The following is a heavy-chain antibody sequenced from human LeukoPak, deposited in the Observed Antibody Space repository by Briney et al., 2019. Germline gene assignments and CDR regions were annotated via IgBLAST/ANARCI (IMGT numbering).Heavy chain of an antibody. D-gene: IGHD5-24*01. Sequence: GESLKISCKGSGYSFTSYWIGGVRQMPGKGLERIGIIYPGDSDTRYSPSFQSQVTISADKSISTAYLQWSSLNASDTAMYYCARIFTSPNGWLQFPFDYWGQGTLVTVSS. CDR3: ARIFTSPNGWLQFPFDY. CDR2: IYPGDSDT. J-gene: IGHJ4*02. V-gene: IGHV5-51*01. CDR1: GYSFTSYW.